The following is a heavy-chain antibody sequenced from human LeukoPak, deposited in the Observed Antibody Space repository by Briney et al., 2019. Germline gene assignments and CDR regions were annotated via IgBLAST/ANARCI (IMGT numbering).Heavy chain of an antibody. J-gene: IGHJ3*02. CDR2: IYCSGIT. Sequence: SETLSLTCSVSGGSVARSNYIWDWIRQPPGKGLEWIGYIYCSGITNYNPSLKSRVTISVDTSKNQFSLKLSSVTAADTAVYYCAGRLWRRDGYNLSAFDIWGQGTMVTVSS. V-gene: IGHV4-61*01. CDR3: AGRLWRRDGYNLSAFDI. D-gene: IGHD5-24*01. CDR1: GGSVARSNYI.